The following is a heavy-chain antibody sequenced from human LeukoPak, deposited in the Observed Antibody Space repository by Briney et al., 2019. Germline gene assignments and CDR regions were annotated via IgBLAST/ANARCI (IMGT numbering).Heavy chain of an antibody. D-gene: IGHD7-27*01. Sequence: GASVKVSCKPSGHTFTVYYMKLMRQAPGQGLEWMGWINPNSGGTNYAQKFQGRVTMTRDTSISTAYMELSRLRSDDTAVYYCARSPASLGDTFYIWGEGTMVTVSS. CDR3: ARSPASLGDTFYI. CDR2: INPNSGGT. J-gene: IGHJ3*02. CDR1: GHTFTVYY. V-gene: IGHV1-2*02.